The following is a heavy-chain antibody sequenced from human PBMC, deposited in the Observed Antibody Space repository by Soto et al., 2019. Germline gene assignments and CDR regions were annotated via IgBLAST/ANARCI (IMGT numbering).Heavy chain of an antibody. CDR2: ISAYNGNT. CDR3: ARVPAAGTPNWFDP. Sequence: SDKVSCKASGYTVTRYGISLVRQAPGQGLEWMGWISAYNGNTNYAQKLQGRVTMTTDTSTRTAYMDLRSLRSDDTAVYYCARVPAAGTPNWFDPWGQGTLVTVPS. CDR1: GYTVTRYG. V-gene: IGHV1-18*01. D-gene: IGHD6-13*01. J-gene: IGHJ5*02.